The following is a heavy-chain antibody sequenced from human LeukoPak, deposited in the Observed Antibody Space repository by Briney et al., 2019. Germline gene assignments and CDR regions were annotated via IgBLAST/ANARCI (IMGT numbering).Heavy chain of an antibody. CDR1: GFIFTRYV. V-gene: IGHV3-23*01. D-gene: IGHD4-17*01. CDR2: TSGSGLST. CDR3: AKDGDYGDYWHYNYMDV. Sequence: HPGGSLRLSCGASGFIFTRYVMNWVRQSPGKGLEWVSGTSGSGLSTFYADSVKGRFTISRDNSKNTLFLHMNSLRAEDTAVYYCAKDGDYGDYWHYNYMDVWGKGTTVTISS. J-gene: IGHJ6*03.